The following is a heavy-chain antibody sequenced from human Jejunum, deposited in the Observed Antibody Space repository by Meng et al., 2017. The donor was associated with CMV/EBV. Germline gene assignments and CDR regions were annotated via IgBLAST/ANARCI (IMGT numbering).Heavy chain of an antibody. CDR2: MKPDSGDT. V-gene: IGHV1-8*02. D-gene: IGHD3-3*01. J-gene: IGHJ4*02. Sequence: TTYDINWVRQASGQGLDWMGWMKPDSGDTGYAQKFQGRVTITRNTSISTAYMEVSSLRSDDTAVYYCARGRRTIFGMVITYYFDSWGQGTLVTVSS. CDR3: ARGRRTIFGMVITYYFDS. CDR1: TTYD.